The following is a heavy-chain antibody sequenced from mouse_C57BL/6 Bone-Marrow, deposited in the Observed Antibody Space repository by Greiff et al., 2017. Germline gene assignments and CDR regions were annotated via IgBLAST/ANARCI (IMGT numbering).Heavy chain of an antibody. CDR1: GYTFTSYW. J-gene: IGHJ2*01. CDR2: IDPSDSET. Sequence: VQLQQPGAELVRPGSSVKLSCKASGYTFTSYWMHWVKQRPIQGLEWIGNIDPSDSETHYNQKFKDKATLTVDKSSSTAYMQLSSLTSEDSAVYYCASSLITTVVATDYWGQGTTLTVSS. CDR3: ASSLITTVVATDY. D-gene: IGHD1-1*01. V-gene: IGHV1-52*01.